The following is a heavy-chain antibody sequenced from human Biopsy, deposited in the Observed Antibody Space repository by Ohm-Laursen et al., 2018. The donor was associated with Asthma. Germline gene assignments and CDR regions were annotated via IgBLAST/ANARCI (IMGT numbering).Heavy chain of an antibody. J-gene: IGHJ4*02. D-gene: IGHD3-3*01. CDR2: IYYTGTT. Sequence: TLSLTCPVSGGSISGFYWSWIRQPPGKGLEWIGYIYYTGTTNYNPSLKSRVSISVDTSKNQFSLKLTSVTAADTAVYYCAGDFGGWYYFDNWGQGSLVTVSS. CDR3: AGDFGGWYYFDN. CDR1: GGSISGFY. V-gene: IGHV4-59*01.